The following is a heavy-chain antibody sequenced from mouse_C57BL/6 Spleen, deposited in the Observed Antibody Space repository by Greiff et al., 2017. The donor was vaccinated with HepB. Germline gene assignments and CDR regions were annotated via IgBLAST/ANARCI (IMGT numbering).Heavy chain of an antibody. V-gene: IGHV1-82*01. CDR2: IYPGDGDT. CDR3: ARRGLGYYVDY. Sequence: VQLQQSGPELVKPGASVKISCKASGYAFSSSWMNWVKQRPGKGLEWIGRIYPGDGDTNYNGKFKGKATLTADKSSSTAYMQLSSLTSEDSAVYFGARRGLGYYVDYWGEGTTLTVSS. J-gene: IGHJ2*01. CDR1: GYAFSSSW. D-gene: IGHD4-1*01.